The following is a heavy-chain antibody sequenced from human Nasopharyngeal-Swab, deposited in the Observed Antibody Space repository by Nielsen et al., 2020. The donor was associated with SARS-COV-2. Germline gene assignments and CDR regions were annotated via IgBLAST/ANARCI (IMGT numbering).Heavy chain of an antibody. J-gene: IGHJ2*01. D-gene: IGHD4-17*01. CDR2: ISYDGSNK. V-gene: IGHV3-30*18. CDR1: GFTFSTFW. Sequence: GESLKISCAASGFTFSTFWMSWVRQAPGKGLEWVAVISYDGSNKYYADSVKGRFTISRDNSKDTLYLQMNSLRAEDTALYYCAKGTTVTGYWYFDLWGRGTLVTVSS. CDR3: AKGTTVTGYWYFDL.